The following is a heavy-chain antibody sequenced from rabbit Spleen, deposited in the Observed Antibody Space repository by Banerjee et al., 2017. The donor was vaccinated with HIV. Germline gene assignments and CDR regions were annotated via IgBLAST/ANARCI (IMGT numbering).Heavy chain of an antibody. D-gene: IGHD2-1*01. J-gene: IGHJ4*01. CDR3: VRDQAGDADYGPYYLNL. CDR1: GFSFSNKAV. V-gene: IGHV1S45*01. Sequence: QEQVVESGGGLVKPEGSLKLSCTASGFSFSNKAVMCWVRQAPGKGLEWIACINAITGKAVYANWAKGRFTISSHNAQNTLYLQLSSLTAADTATYFCVRDQAGDADYGPYYLNLWGPGTLVTVS. CDR2: INAITGKA.